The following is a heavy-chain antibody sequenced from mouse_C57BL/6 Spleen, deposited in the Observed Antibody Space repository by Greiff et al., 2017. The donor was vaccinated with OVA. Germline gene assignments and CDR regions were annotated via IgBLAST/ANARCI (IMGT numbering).Heavy chain of an antibody. J-gene: IGHJ4*01. CDR1: GYSITSGYY. D-gene: IGHD2-1*01. CDR3: ARDYSGDAMDY. Sequence: EVKLMESGPGLVKPSQSLSLTCSVTGYSITSGYYWNWIRQFPGNKLEWMGYISYDGSNNYNPSLKNRISITRDTSKNQFFLKLNSVTTEDTATYYCARDYSGDAMDYWGQGTSVTVSS. CDR2: ISYDGSN. V-gene: IGHV3-6*01.